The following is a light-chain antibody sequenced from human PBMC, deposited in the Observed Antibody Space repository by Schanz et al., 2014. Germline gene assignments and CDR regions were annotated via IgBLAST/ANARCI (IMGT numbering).Light chain of an antibody. CDR1: QSVRSTY. V-gene: IGKV3-20*01. CDR2: DVS. CDR3: QQYGSSPRT. J-gene: IGKJ1*01. Sequence: EIVLTQSPGTLSLSPGERATFSCRASQSVRSTYFAWYQHIPGQAPRLLIHDVSKRASGIADRFSGSGSGAEFTLTISRLEPQDFAVYYCQQYGSSPRTFGQGTKVEIK.